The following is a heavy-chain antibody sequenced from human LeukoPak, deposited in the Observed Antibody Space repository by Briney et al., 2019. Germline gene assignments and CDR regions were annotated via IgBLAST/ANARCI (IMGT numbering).Heavy chain of an antibody. CDR1: GGSISGYY. J-gene: IGHJ4*02. CDR3: ARTGSTVTMLYPFDH. D-gene: IGHD4-17*01. V-gene: IGHV4-59*01. Sequence: SETLSLTCSVSGGSISGYYWSWIRQPPGKGLEWIGYIYYSGSTNYNPSLKSRVSISVDTSKNQFSLKLSSVTAADTAVYYCARTGSTVTMLYPFDHWGQGTLVTVSS. CDR2: IYYSGST.